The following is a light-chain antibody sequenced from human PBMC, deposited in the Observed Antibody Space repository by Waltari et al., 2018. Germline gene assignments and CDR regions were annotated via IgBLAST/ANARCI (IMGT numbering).Light chain of an antibody. CDR1: GSNLGAGYD. Sequence: QSVLTQPPSVSGAPGQRVSISCTGSGSNLGAGYDVHWYQQHPGKAPKLLIYGSGARPPGGPDRFFGSQSGTSAFLAITALQAEDEAEYYCQSYDTSLSVVFGGGTKLTVL. V-gene: IGLV1-40*01. J-gene: IGLJ2*01. CDR3: QSYDTSLSVV. CDR2: GSG.